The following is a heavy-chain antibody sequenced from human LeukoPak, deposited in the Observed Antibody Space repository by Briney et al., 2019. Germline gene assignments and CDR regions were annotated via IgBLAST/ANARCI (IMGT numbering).Heavy chain of an antibody. CDR3: ARRLDSMTTVTTLSGWFDP. V-gene: IGHV5-51*01. CDR2: IYPCDSDT. J-gene: IGHJ5*02. CDR1: GYSFNSHW. Sequence: GESLKISRKGSGYSFNSHWIGWVRQMPGKGLEWMVIIYPCDSDTRYSPSFQGQVTISADKSISTAYLQWSSLKAPDTAMYYCARRLDSMTTVTTLSGWFDPWGQGTLVTVSS. D-gene: IGHD4-17*01.